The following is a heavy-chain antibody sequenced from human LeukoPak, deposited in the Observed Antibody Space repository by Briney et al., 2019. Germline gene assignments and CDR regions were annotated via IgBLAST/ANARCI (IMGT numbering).Heavy chain of an antibody. CDR2: IWYDGSNK. CDR1: GFTFSSYG. CDR3: ARDQADSGYDSFLHY. V-gene: IGHV3-33*01. D-gene: IGHD5-12*01. Sequence: HSGVSLRLSCAASGFTFSSYGMHWVRQAPGKGLEWVAVIWYDGSNKYYADSVKGRFTISRDNSKNTLYLQMNSLRAEDTAVYYCARDQADSGYDSFLHYWGQGTLVTVSS. J-gene: IGHJ4*02.